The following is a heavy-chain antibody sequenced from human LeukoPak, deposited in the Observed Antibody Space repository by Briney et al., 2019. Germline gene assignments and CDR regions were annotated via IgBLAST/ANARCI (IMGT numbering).Heavy chain of an antibody. CDR2: IYYSGST. CDR3: ARVPYGSGSYSRFGFDY. CDR1: GGSISSSSYY. D-gene: IGHD3-10*01. J-gene: IGHJ4*02. V-gene: IGHV4-39*07. Sequence: PSETLSLTCTVSGGSISSSSYYWGWIRQPPGKGLEWIGSIYYSGSTYYNPSLKSRVTISVDTSKNQFSLKLSSVTAADTAVYYCARVPYGSGSYSRFGFDYWGQGTLVTVSS.